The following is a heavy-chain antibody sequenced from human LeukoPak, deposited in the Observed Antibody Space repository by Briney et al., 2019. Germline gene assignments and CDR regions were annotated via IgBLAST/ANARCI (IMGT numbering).Heavy chain of an antibody. J-gene: IGHJ4*02. D-gene: IGHD6-19*01. V-gene: IGHV3-23*01. CDR2: ISDGGGST. CDR1: GFIFRNEG. CDR3: AKDSSGWFDFDY. Sequence: GGSLRLSCTPSGFIFRNEGMHWVRQAPGKGLEWVSLISDGGGSTYYADSVRGRFSISRDNAKNTLYLHMNSLRAEDTAVYYCAKDSSGWFDFDYWGQGTPVTVSS.